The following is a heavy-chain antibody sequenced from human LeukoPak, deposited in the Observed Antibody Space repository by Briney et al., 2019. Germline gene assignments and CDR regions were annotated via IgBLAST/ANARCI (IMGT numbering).Heavy chain of an antibody. V-gene: IGHV4-59*01. J-gene: IGHJ4*02. D-gene: IGHD3-16*01. Sequence: SETLSLTCTVSGGSITNYYWTWIRQPPGKGLEWIGYIHYSGSTNYNPSLKSRVTISVDTSKEQFSLKVNSVTAADTAVYYCTRGAGWLIDYWGQGILVTVSS. CDR3: TRGAGWLIDY. CDR2: IHYSGST. CDR1: GGSITNYY.